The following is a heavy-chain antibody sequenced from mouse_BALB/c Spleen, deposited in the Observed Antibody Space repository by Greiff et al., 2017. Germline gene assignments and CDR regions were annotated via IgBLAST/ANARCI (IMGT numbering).Heavy chain of an antibody. CDR1: GFSLTSYG. CDR2: IWAGGST. J-gene: IGHJ4*01. D-gene: IGHD2-12*01. CDR3: ARGRKKDDGYAMDY. Sequence: QVQLMESGPGLVAPSQSLSITCTVSGFSLTSYGVHWVRQPPGKGLEWLGVIWAGGSTTYNSALMSRLSISKDNSKSQVFLKMNSRQTDDTAMNDCARGRKKDDGYAMDYWGQGTSVTVSS. V-gene: IGHV2-9*02.